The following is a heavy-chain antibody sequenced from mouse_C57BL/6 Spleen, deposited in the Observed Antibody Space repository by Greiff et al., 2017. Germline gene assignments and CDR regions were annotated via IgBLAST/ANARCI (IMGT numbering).Heavy chain of an antibody. CDR3: ARDGSSYGAMDY. CDR1: GYTFTSYT. J-gene: IGHJ4*01. V-gene: IGHV1-4*01. CDR2: INPSSGYT. D-gene: IGHD1-1*01. Sequence: QVQLQQPGAELARPGASVKMSCKASGYTFTSYTMHWVKQRPGQGLEWIGYINPSSGYTKYNQKFKDKATLTADKSSSTAYMQLSSLTSEDYAVYYCARDGSSYGAMDYWGQGTSVTVSS.